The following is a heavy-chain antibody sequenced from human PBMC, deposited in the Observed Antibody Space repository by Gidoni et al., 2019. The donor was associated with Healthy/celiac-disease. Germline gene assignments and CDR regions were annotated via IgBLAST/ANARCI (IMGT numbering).Heavy chain of an antibody. J-gene: IGHJ4*02. CDR2: ISYDGSNK. CDR3: AKDWEDIAAPR. CDR1: GFHFSSYG. Sequence: QVQLVESGGVVVQPGRSLRLSCAASGFHFSSYGMHWVRQAPGKGLEWVADISYDGSNKYYADSVKSRFTISRDNSKNTLDLQMNSLRAEDTAVYYCAKDWEDIAAPRWGQGTLVTVSS. V-gene: IGHV3-30*18. D-gene: IGHD6-6*01.